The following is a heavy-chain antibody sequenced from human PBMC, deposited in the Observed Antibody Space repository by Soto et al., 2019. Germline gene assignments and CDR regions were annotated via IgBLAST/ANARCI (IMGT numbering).Heavy chain of an antibody. CDR2: IYYSGST. CDR1: GGSISSSSYY. Sequence: SETLSLTCTVSGGSISSSSYYWGWIRQPPGKGLEWIGSIYYSGSTYYNPSLKSRVTISVDTSKNQFSLKLSSVTAADTAVYYCARRVTIFGVVIIESWFDPWGQGTLVTV. V-gene: IGHV4-39*01. J-gene: IGHJ5*02. D-gene: IGHD3-3*01. CDR3: ARRVTIFGVVIIESWFDP.